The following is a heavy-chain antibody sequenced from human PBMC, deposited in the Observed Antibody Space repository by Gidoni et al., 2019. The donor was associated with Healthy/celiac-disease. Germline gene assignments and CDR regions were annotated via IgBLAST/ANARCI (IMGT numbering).Heavy chain of an antibody. V-gene: IGHV3-30*18. CDR1: GFTFSSYG. D-gene: IGHD5-12*01. CDR3: AKDALEMATIFDY. CDR2: ISYDGSNK. J-gene: IGHJ4*02. Sequence: QVQLVESGGGVVQPGRSLRLSCAASGFTFSSYGMHWVRQAPGKGLEWVAVISYDGSNKYDADSVKGRFTISRDNSKNTLYLQMNSLRAEDTAVYYCAKDALEMATIFDYWGQGTLVTVSS.